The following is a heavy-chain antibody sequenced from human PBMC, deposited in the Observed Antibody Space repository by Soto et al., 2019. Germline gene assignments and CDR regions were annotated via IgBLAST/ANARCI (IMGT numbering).Heavy chain of an antibody. V-gene: IGHV1-18*04. Sequence: ASVKVSCKASGYTFTSYGISWVRQAPGQGLEWMGWISAYNGNTNYAQKLQGRVTMTTDTSTSTAYMELRSLRSDYTAVYYCATDYSSYNYYYYGMDVWGQGTTVTVSS. CDR2: ISAYNGNT. D-gene: IGHD4-4*01. CDR3: ATDYSSYNYYYYGMDV. CDR1: GYTFTSYG. J-gene: IGHJ6*02.